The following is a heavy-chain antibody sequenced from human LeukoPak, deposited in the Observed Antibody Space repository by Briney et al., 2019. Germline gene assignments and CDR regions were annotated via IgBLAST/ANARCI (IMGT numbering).Heavy chain of an antibody. CDR2: ISGSGGST. CDR1: GFTFNRRG. Sequence: GGSLRLSCAASGFTFNRRGMHWVRQAPGKGLEWVSAISGSGGSTYYADSVKGRFIISRDNSKNTLYLHMSSLRGEDTALYYCAAGSGWKPYYYNYYMDVWGKGTTVTVSS. CDR3: AAGSGWKPYYYNYYMDV. D-gene: IGHD6-19*01. V-gene: IGHV3-23*01. J-gene: IGHJ6*03.